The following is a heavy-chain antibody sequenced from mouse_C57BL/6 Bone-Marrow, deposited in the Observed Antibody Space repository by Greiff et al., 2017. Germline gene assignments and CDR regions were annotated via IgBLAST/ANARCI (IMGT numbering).Heavy chain of an antibody. CDR3: GRRNSYYLYYAMDY. CDR1: GYSFTGYY. Sequence: EVQLQQPGPELVKPGASVKISCKASGYSFTGYYMHWVKQSHGNILDWIGYIYPYNGFSSYNQQFKGKATLTVDKSSSTAYMELRSLTSEDSAVYYCGRRNSYYLYYAMDYWGQGTSVTVSS. J-gene: IGHJ4*01. CDR2: IYPYNGFS. D-gene: IGHD2-12*01. V-gene: IGHV1-31*01.